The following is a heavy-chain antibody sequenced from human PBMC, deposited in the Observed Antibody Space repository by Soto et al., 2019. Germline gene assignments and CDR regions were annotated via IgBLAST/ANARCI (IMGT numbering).Heavy chain of an antibody. J-gene: IGHJ4*02. V-gene: IGHV3-74*01. CDR3: ARGGAYIYGPQYD. Sequence: PGGSLRLSCSTSGFSFSGYWIHWVRQAPGKGLVWVSHINGDGSSTNYADSVRGRFTISRDYAKNTLYLQMNSLRLEDTAVYYCARGGAYIYGPQYDWGQGTLITVYS. D-gene: IGHD5-18*01. CDR1: GFSFSGYW. CDR2: INGDGSST.